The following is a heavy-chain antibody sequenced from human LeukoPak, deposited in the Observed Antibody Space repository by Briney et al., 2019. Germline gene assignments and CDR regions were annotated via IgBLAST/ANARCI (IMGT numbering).Heavy chain of an antibody. CDR2: IYYTGST. D-gene: IGHD2-15*01. V-gene: IGHV4-59*12. CDR1: GGSISNYH. J-gene: IGHJ5*02. Sequence: PSETLSLTCSVSGGSISNYHWSWIRQPPGKGLEWIGYIYYTGSTNYNPSLKSRLTISVDTSKNQFSLKLSSVTAADTAVYYCARGGYCSGGSCYLTWFDPWGQGTLVTVSS. CDR3: ARGGYCSGGSCYLTWFDP.